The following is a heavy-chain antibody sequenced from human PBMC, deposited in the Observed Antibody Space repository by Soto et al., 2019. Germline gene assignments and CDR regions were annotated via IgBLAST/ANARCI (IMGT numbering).Heavy chain of an antibody. Sequence: QVQLVQSGAEVKKPGASVKVSCKASGYTFTSYGISWVRQAPGQGLEWMGWISAYNGNTNYAQKLQGRVTMTTDTSTSTAXXXLXXXXXXXXXXXXXXXXXXXIFGVVMENFDYXXQGXXVTVSS. CDR2: ISAYNGNT. CDR1: GYTFTSYG. J-gene: IGHJ4*02. D-gene: IGHD3-3*01. CDR3: XXXXXXIFGVVMENFDY. V-gene: IGHV1-18*01.